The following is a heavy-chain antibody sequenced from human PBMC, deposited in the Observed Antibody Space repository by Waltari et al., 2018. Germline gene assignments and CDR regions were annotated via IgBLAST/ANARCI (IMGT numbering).Heavy chain of an antibody. CDR2: IYYSGST. Sequence: QLQLQESGPGLVKPSENLSLTCTVPCSSISISSYYCGWIRQPPGKGLEWIGSIYYSGSTYYNPSLKSRVTISVDTAKNQFSLKLSSVTAADTAVYYCARDGSGSSSSWGQG. CDR1: CSSISISSYY. J-gene: IGHJ4*02. D-gene: IGHD6-13*01. CDR3: ARDGSGSSSS. V-gene: IGHV4-39*07.